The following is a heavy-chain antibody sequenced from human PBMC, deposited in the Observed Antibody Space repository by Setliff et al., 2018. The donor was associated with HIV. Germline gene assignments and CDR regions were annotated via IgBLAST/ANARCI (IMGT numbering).Heavy chain of an antibody. V-gene: IGHV4-39*01. CDR2: VSYRGST. CDR3: ASCHVAIGYDFNY. D-gene: IGHD5-18*01. J-gene: IGHJ4*01. Sequence: SETLSLTCSVSGASISSSSYYWGWVRQPPGKGLEWIGSVSYRGSTYYSPSLKSRVTIAVDTSKNQFSLNLKSMTAADTAVYYCASCHVAIGYDFNYWGHGTLVTVSS. CDR1: GASISSSSYY.